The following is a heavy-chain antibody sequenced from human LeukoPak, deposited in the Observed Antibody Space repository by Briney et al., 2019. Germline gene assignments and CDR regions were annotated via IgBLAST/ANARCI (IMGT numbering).Heavy chain of an antibody. D-gene: IGHD3-10*01. J-gene: IGHJ4*02. Sequence: PGGSLRLSCAASGFRFDGYYFSWIRQAPGKGLEWISFVSASGNILDHADSVKGRFTISRDNAKNSVYLQMNNVQAEDTAVYHCARHMVLSPCDYWGPGTLVTVSS. CDR3: ARHMVLSPCDY. V-gene: IGHV3-11*01. CDR2: VSASGNIL. CDR1: GFRFDGYY.